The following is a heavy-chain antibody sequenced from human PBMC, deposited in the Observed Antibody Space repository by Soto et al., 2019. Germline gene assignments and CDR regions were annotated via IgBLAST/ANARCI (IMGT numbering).Heavy chain of an antibody. CDR1: GYTFTGYY. J-gene: IGHJ4*02. Sequence: ASVKVSCKASGYTFTGYYKHWVRQAPAQGLEWMGWINANSGGTNYAQKFQGRVTMTRDTSISTAYMELSRLRSDDTAVYYCARDLSRLRGNLTHSDYWGQGTMVTVSS. CDR2: INANSGGT. CDR3: ARDLSRLRGNLTHSDY. D-gene: IGHD2-21*02. V-gene: IGHV1-2*02.